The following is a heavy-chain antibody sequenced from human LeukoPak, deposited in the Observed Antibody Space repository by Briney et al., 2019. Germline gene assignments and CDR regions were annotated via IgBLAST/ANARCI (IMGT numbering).Heavy chain of an antibody. J-gene: IGHJ4*02. CDR2: ISSSGSTT. D-gene: IGHD6-19*01. Sequence: PGGSLRLSCAASGFTFSDYCMIWIRQAPGKGLEWVSYISSSGSTTHYADSVKGRFTISRDNAKNSLYVQMNSLRAEDTAVYYCARVPRSGGSIDYWGQGTLVAVSS. CDR1: GFTFSDYC. V-gene: IGHV3-11*01. CDR3: ARVPRSGGSIDY.